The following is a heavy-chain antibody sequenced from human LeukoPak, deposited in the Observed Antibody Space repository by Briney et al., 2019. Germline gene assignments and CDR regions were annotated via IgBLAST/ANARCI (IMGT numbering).Heavy chain of an antibody. Sequence: ASVKVSCKASGYTFTSYYMHWVRHAPGQELEWMGIINPSGGSTSYAQKFQGRVTVTRDTSTSTVYIELSSLRSEDTAVYYCARGEEFGELLPYWGQGTLVTVSS. CDR2: INPSGGST. J-gene: IGHJ4*02. CDR1: GYTFTSYY. D-gene: IGHD3-10*01. V-gene: IGHV1-46*01. CDR3: ARGEEFGELLPY.